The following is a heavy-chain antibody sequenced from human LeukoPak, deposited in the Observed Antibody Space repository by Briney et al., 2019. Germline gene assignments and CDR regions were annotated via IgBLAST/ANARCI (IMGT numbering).Heavy chain of an antibody. V-gene: IGHV1-8*01. J-gene: IGHJ4*02. CDR1: GYTFTTSD. D-gene: IGHD3-22*01. CDR2: MNPNSGNT. CDR3: VRRGTDYDSSAYPY. Sequence: GASVKVSCKASGYTFTTSDINWVRQATGQGLEWLGWMNPNSGNTGYALKFQGRVTMTRNTSISTVYMELTSLTSEDTAVYYCVRRGTDYDSSAYPYWGQGTLVTVSS.